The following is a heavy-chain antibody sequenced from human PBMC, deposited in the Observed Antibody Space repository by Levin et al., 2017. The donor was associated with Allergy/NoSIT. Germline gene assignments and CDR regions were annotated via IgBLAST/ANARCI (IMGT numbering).Heavy chain of an antibody. V-gene: IGHV1-46*01. CDR2: INPSGGST. CDR3: ASTAAPSLLGYYYYGMDV. CDR1: GYTFTSYY. J-gene: IGHJ6*02. Sequence: GGSLRLSCKASGYTFTSYYMHWVRQAPGQGLEWMGIINPSGGSTSYAQKFQGRVTMTRDTSTSTVYMELSSLRSEDTAVYYCASTAAPSLLGYYYYGMDVWGQGTTVTVSS. D-gene: IGHD6-6*01.